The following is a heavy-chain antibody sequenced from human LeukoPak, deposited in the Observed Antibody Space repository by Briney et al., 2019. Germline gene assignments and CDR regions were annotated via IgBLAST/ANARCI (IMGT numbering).Heavy chain of an antibody. J-gene: IGHJ4*02. CDR3: ARDIGGFYRGYSDS. CDR1: GFTSSSYW. CDR2: ISGDGTAR. D-gene: IGHD5-12*01. Sequence: GGSLRLSCAASGFTSSSYWMHWVRQVPGKGLVWVSRISGDGTARNYADSVKGRFTISRDDAKNTVDLQMNSLRVEDTAVYYCARDIGGFYRGYSDSWGQGTLVTVSS. V-gene: IGHV3-74*01.